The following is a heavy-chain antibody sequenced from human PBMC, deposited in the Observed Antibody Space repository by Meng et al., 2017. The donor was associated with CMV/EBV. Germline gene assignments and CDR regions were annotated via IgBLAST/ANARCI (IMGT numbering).Heavy chain of an antibody. CDR2: INPNSGGT. CDR3: ARGITGTTRVKKYYFDY. CDR1: GYTFTGYY. Sequence: ASVKVSCKASGYTFTGYYMHWVRQAPGQGLEWMGWINPNSGGTNCAQKFQGRVTMTRDTSISTAYMELSRLRSDDTAVYYCARGITGTTRVKKYYFDYWGQGTLVTVSS. V-gene: IGHV1-2*02. J-gene: IGHJ4*02. D-gene: IGHD1-14*01.